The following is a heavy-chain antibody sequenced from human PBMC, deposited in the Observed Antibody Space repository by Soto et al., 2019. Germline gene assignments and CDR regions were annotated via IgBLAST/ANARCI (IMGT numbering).Heavy chain of an antibody. J-gene: IGHJ3*01. CDR3: EREDTDNGGALDV. CDR1: GYTFITYY. V-gene: IGHV1-46*01. D-gene: IGHD5-18*01. CDR2: INPSGGST. Sequence: ASVKVSCKASGYTFITYYMNWVRQAPGQGLEWMGMINPSGGSTSYAQKFQDTATMTRDTSTSTVYMELSSLRSEDTAVYYCEREDTDNGGALDVWGQGTMVTVSS.